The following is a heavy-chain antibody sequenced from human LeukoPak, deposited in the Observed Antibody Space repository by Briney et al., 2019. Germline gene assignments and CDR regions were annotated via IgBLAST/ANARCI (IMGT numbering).Heavy chain of an antibody. D-gene: IGHD6-19*01. CDR3: ATDRLQAVATFDH. J-gene: IGHJ4*02. CDR1: GFTFSSYG. Sequence: PGGSLRLSCAASGFTFSSYGMHWVRQAPGKGLEWVAFIRYDGSNKYYADSVKGRFTISRDNSKNTLYLQMNSLRAEDTAVYYCATDRLQAVATFDHWGQGTLVTVSS. V-gene: IGHV3-30*02. CDR2: IRYDGSNK.